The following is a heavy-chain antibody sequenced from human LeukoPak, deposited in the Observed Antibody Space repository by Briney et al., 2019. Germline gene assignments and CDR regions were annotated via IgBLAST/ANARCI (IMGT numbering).Heavy chain of an antibody. J-gene: IGHJ4*02. CDR2: IKEDGSDK. D-gene: IGHD1-1*01. V-gene: IGHV3-7*01. CDR1: GFTFSLHY. Sequence: GGSLRLSCAASGFTFSLHYMGWVRQTPGKGLEWVANIKEDGSDKFYVDSVKGRFTIPRDNAKNSVYLQMNSLRAEDTAVYYCARHRYFYFDLWGRGTLVTVSS. CDR3: ARHRYFYFDL.